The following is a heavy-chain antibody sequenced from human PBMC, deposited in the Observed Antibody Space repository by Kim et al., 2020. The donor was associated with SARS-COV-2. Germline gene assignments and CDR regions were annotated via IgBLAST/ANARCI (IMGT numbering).Heavy chain of an antibody. CDR2: INHSGST. V-gene: IGHV4-34*01. J-gene: IGHJ4*02. D-gene: IGHD6-19*01. Sequence: SETLSLTCAVYGGSFSGYYWSWIRQPPGKGLEWIGEINHSGSTNYNPSLKSRVTISVDTSKNQFSLKLSSVTAADTAVYYCARFGRSVADPFDYWGQGTLVTVSS. CDR3: ARFGRSVADPFDY. CDR1: GGSFSGYY.